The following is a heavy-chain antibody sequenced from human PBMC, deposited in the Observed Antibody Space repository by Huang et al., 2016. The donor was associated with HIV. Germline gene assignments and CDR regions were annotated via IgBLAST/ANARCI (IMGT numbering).Heavy chain of an antibody. D-gene: IGHD3-10*01. Sequence: AASGFSFSSCTLTWVRQAPDQGLEWVSTISSSGSSIYYADFVKEKVRLTVSRDNAKNSLYLQIKSLRAEDTAVYYCATVGWNSGSDAFYFDYWGQGTLVTVSS. CDR2: ISSSGSSI. J-gene: IGHJ4*02. CDR3: ATVGWNSGSDAFYFDY. CDR1: GFSFSSCT. V-gene: IGHV3-21*06.